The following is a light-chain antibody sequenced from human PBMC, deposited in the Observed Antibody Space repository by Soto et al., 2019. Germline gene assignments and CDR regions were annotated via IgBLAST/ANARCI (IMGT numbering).Light chain of an antibody. CDR2: DNN. Sequence: QSVLTQPPSVSAAPGQEVTISCSGSSSNVGYNSVSWYQQLPGTAPKLLIYDNNKRPSGIPARFSGSKSGTSATLGITGLQTGDEADYYCGAWDNSLSVYVFGSGTKLTV. V-gene: IGLV1-51*01. J-gene: IGLJ1*01. CDR3: GAWDNSLSVYV. CDR1: SSNVGYNS.